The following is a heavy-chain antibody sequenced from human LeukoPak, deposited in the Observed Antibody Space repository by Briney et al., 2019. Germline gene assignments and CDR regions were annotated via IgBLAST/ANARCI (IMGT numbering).Heavy chain of an antibody. CDR2: VYDSGTT. D-gene: IGHD1-7*01. CDR1: GGSMSDYH. V-gene: IGHV4-59*08. J-gene: IGHJ5*02. CDR3: ARHSAGTTNDH. Sequence: SETLSLTCTVSGGSMSDYHWSWIRQPPGKGLEWIGNVYDSGTTNYNPSLKRRVTISIDMSKNQIFLEVTSVTAADTAMYYCARHSAGTTNDHWGQGTLVIVSS.